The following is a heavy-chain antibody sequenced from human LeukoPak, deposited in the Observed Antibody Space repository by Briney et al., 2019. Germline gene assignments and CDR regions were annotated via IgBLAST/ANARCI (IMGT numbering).Heavy chain of an antibody. CDR1: GFTFSSYA. V-gene: IGHV3-23*01. CDR3: AKERGHDFWSGSQDY. D-gene: IGHD3-3*01. J-gene: IGHJ4*02. Sequence: GGSLRLSCAASGFTFSSYAMSWVRQAPGKGLEWVSVIGGSGGGTYYADSVKGRFTISRDNSKNTLYLQMNSLRAEDTAVYYCAKERGHDFWSGSQDYWGQGTLVTVSS. CDR2: IGGSGGGT.